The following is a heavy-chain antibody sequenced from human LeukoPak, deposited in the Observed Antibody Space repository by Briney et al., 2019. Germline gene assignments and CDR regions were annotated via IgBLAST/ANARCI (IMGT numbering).Heavy chain of an antibody. V-gene: IGHV3-23*01. CDR3: AKDGGLWVSAHWGDS. Sequence: GGSLRLSCTASGFTFSSYTMSWVRQAPGKGLKWVSTISTGGGNTYYADSVKGRFTVSRDDSKNTLYLQMNSLRAEDTAVYYCAKDGGLWVSAHWGDSWGRGTLVTVSS. CDR2: ISTGGGNT. CDR1: GFTFSSYT. J-gene: IGHJ4*02. D-gene: IGHD7-27*01.